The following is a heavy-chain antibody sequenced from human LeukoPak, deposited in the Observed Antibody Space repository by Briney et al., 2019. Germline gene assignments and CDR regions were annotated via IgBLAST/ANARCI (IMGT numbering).Heavy chain of an antibody. CDR3: ALAKYCSSTSCYPLGVY. D-gene: IGHD2-2*01. J-gene: IGHJ4*02. CDR2: IIPIFGTA. CDR1: GGTFSSYA. V-gene: IGHV1-69*13. Sequence: SVKVSCKASGGTFSSYAISWVRQAPGQGLEWMGGIIPIFGTANYAQKFQGRVTITADESTSTAYMELSSLRSEDTAVYYCALAKYCSSTSCYPLGVYWGQGTLVTVPS.